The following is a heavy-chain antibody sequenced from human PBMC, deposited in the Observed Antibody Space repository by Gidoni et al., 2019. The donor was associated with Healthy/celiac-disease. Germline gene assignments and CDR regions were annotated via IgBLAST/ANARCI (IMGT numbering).Heavy chain of an antibody. J-gene: IGHJ4*02. Sequence: LSLTCAVYGGSFSGYYWSWIRQPPGKGLEWIGEINHSGSTNYNPSLKSRVTISVDTSKNQFSLKLSSVTAADTAVYYCARGNGYSSSWPVDYWGQGTLVTVSS. D-gene: IGHD6-13*01. CDR3: ARGNGYSSSWPVDY. CDR1: GGSFSGYY. CDR2: INHSGST. V-gene: IGHV4-34*01.